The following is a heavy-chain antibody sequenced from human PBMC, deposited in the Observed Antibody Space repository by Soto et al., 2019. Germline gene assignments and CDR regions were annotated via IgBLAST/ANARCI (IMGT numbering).Heavy chain of an antibody. CDR1: GGSFSGYY. CDR3: ARSKRLRWRKYYFDY. Sequence: SETLSLTCAVYGGSFSGYYWSWIRQPPGKGLEWIGEINHSGSTNYNPSLKSRVTISVDTSKNQFSLKLSSVTAADTAVYYCARSKRLRWRKYYFDYWGQGTLVTVSS. J-gene: IGHJ4*02. D-gene: IGHD4-17*01. CDR2: INHSGST. V-gene: IGHV4-34*01.